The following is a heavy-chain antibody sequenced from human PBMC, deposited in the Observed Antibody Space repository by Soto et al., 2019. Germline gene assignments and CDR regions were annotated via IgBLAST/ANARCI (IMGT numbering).Heavy chain of an antibody. CDR1: GFTVSSNY. J-gene: IGHJ3*02. CDR2: IYSGGST. Sequence: EVQLVESGGGLVQPGGSLRLSCAASGFTVSSNYMSWVRQAPGKGLEWVSVIYSGGSTYYADSVKGRCTIYRDNSKNPLYLQRNSLRAEDTAVYYCARLRIVVALHAFDIWGQGTMVTVSS. CDR3: ARLRIVVALHAFDI. D-gene: IGHD2-2*01. V-gene: IGHV3-66*01.